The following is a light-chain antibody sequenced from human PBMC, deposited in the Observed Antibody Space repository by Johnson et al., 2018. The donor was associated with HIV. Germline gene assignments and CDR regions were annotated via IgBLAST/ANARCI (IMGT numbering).Light chain of an antibody. Sequence: PVLTQPPSVSAAPGQKVTISCSGSSSNIGNNYVSWYQQLPGTAPKLLIYDNNKRPSGIPDRFSGSKSGTSATLGITGLQTGDEADYYCGTWGGVFGTGTKVTVL. CDR2: DNN. V-gene: IGLV1-51*01. CDR1: SSNIGNNY. CDR3: GTWGGV. J-gene: IGLJ1*01.